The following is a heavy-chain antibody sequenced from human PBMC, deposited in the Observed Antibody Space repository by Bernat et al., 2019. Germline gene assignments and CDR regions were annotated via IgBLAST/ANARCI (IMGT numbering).Heavy chain of an antibody. V-gene: IGHV3-30*02. CDR3: ARELNGGLEY. J-gene: IGHJ4*02. D-gene: IGHD1-1*01. CDR1: GFTFSTYG. CDR2: IRFDGSNQ. Sequence: QVQLVESGGGVVQPGGSLRLSCAASGFTFSTYGMHWVRQAPGKGLEWVAFIRFDGSNQYYADSVKGRFTVSRDNSKNTLFLQMNRVRPGDTAMYYCARELNGGLEYWGLGTLVSVSS.